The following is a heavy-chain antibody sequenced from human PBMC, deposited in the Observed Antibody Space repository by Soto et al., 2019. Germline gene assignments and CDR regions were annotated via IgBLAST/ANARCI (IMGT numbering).Heavy chain of an antibody. Sequence: GGSLRLSCVASGLTFGSRAMSWVRQAPGEGLQWVSTITDTGGDAKYADSVRGRFVISRDNSKKTLYLQMTSSTAEDSAMYFCARGSTDSYPGSRIFDFWGRGTLVTVS. V-gene: IGHV3-23*01. CDR3: ARGSTDSYPGSRIFDF. J-gene: IGHJ4*02. D-gene: IGHD3-10*01. CDR1: GLTFGSRA. CDR2: ITDTGGDA.